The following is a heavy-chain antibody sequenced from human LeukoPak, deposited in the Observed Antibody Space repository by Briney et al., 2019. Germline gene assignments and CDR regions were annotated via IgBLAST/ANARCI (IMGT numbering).Heavy chain of an antibody. Sequence: PGGSLRLSCAASGFTFSGSAMHWVRQGSGKGLEWVGRIRSKANSYATAYAASVKGRFTISRDDSKNTAYLQMNSLKTEDTAVYYCLTGDAFDIWGQGTMVTVSS. CDR1: GFTFSGSA. J-gene: IGHJ3*02. CDR3: LTGDAFDI. V-gene: IGHV3-73*01. D-gene: IGHD3-9*01. CDR2: IRSKANSYAT.